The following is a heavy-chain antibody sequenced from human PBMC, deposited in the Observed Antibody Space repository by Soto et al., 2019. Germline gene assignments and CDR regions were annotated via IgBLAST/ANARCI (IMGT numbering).Heavy chain of an antibody. CDR2: IYSGGST. J-gene: IGHJ1*01. Sequence: GGSLRLSCAASGFTVSSNYMSWVRQAPGKGLEWVSVIYSGGSTYYADSVKGRFTISRDNSKNTLYLQMNSLRAEDTAVYYCATTELSPLLDFQHWGQGTLVTVSS. CDR1: GFTVSSNY. D-gene: IGHD3-16*02. CDR3: ATTELSPLLDFQH. V-gene: IGHV3-66*01.